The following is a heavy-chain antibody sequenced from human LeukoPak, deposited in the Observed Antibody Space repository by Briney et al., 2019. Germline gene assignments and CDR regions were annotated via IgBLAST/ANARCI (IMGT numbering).Heavy chain of an antibody. D-gene: IGHD6-6*01. Sequence: GGSLRLSCAASGFTFSSYWMHWVRQAPGKGLVWVSHINSDGSSTNYADSVKGRFTISRDNAKNTLYLQMNSLRAEDTAVYYCARTGIAARPTAWFDPWGQGTLATVSS. J-gene: IGHJ5*02. CDR3: ARTGIAARPTAWFDP. CDR1: GFTFSSYW. CDR2: INSDGSST. V-gene: IGHV3-74*01.